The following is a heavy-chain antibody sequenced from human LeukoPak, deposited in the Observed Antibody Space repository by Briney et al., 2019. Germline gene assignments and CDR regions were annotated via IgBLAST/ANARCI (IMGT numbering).Heavy chain of an antibody. CDR2: ISSSSSYI. Sequence: PGGSLRLSCAASGFTFSSNSMNWVRQAPGKGLEWVSSISSSSSYIYYADSVKGRFTISRDNAKNSLYLQMNSLRAEDTAVYYCARDSVSPEMATIFPFDYWGQGTLVTVSS. CDR3: ARDSVSPEMATIFPFDY. V-gene: IGHV3-21*01. D-gene: IGHD5-24*01. J-gene: IGHJ4*02. CDR1: GFTFSSNS.